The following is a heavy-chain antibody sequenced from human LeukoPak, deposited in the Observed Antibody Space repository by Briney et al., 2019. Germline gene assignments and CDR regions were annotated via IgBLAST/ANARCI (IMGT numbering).Heavy chain of an antibody. D-gene: IGHD2-8*01. CDR2: INRNGDST. J-gene: IGHJ4*02. V-gene: IGHV3-20*04. CDR3: ARGFRNGPFDC. Sequence: GGSLRLSCEASGFTFDDYGMSWVRQRPGKELEWVSGINRNGDSTDYADSVKGRFTISRDNAKNSHFLQMNSLEVEDMALYYCARGFRNGPFDCWGQGTLVTVSS. CDR1: GFTFDDYG.